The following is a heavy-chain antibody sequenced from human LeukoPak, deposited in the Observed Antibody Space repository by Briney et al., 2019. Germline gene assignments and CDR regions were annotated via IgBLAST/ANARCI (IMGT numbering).Heavy chain of an antibody. D-gene: IGHD6-13*01. J-gene: IGHJ4*02. V-gene: IGHV4-34*01. CDR2: INHSGST. CDR3: ASGIYGSSWDY. Sequence: SETLSLTCAVYGGSFSGYYWSWIRQPPGKGLEWIGEINHSGSTNYNPSLRSRVTISVDTSKNQFSLKLSSMTAADTAVYYCASGIYGSSWDYWGQGTLVTVSS. CDR1: GGSFSGYY.